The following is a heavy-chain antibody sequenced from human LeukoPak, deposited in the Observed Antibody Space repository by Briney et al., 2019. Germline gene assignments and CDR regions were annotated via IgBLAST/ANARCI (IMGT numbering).Heavy chain of an antibody. CDR1: GFTFSSYS. CDR3: ARDPYGDYASDAFDI. Sequence: GGSLRLSCAASGFTFSSYSMYWVRQAPGKGLEWVSSISSSSSYIYYADSMKGRFTISRDNAKNSLYLQMNSLRAEDTAVYYCARDPYGDYASDAFDIWGQGTMVTVSS. J-gene: IGHJ3*02. CDR2: ISSSSSYI. D-gene: IGHD4-17*01. V-gene: IGHV3-21*01.